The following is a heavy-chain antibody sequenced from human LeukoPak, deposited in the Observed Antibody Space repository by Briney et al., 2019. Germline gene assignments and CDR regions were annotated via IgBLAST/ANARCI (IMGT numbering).Heavy chain of an antibody. CDR2: IRSKANSYAT. D-gene: IGHD1-7*01. CDR3: TRQEAITGTYPFDY. CDR1: GFTFSGSA. Sequence: GGSLTLSCAASGFTFSGSAMHWVRQASGKGLEWVGRIRSKANSYATAYAASVKGRFTISRDDSKNTAYLQMNSLKTEDTAVYYCTRQEAITGTYPFDYWGQGTLVTVSS. J-gene: IGHJ4*02. V-gene: IGHV3-73*01.